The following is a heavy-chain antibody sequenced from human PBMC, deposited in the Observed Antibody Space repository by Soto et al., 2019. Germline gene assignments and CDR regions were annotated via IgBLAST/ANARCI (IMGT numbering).Heavy chain of an antibody. J-gene: IGHJ4*02. CDR1: GYTLTSYA. V-gene: IGHV1-3*01. CDR3: ARDGYDFWSGYSL. D-gene: IGHD3-3*01. CDR2: INAGNGNT. Sequence: ASVKVSCQASGYTLTSYAMHWVRQAPGQRLEWMGWINAGNGNTKYSQKFQGRVTITRDTSASTAYMELSSLRSEDTAVYYCARDGYDFWSGYSLWGQGTLVTVSS.